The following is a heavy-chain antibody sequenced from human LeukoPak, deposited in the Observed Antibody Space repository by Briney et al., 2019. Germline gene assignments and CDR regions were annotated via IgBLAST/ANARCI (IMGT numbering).Heavy chain of an antibody. D-gene: IGHD3-3*01. CDR2: ISSSSSYI. J-gene: IGHJ5*02. CDR3: ARAFWSGYYRENWFDP. CDR1: GFTFSSYS. V-gene: IGHV3-21*01. Sequence: GGSLRLPCAASGFTFSSYSMNWVRQAPGKGLEWVSSISSSSSYIYYADSVKGRFTISRDNAKNSLYLQMNSLRAEDTAVYYCARAFWSGYYRENWFDPWGQGTLVTASS.